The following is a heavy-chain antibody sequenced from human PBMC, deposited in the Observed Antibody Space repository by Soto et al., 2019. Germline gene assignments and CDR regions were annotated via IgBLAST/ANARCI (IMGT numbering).Heavy chain of an antibody. CDR2: IYPGDSDT. D-gene: IGHD3-10*01. CDR1: GYTFTTYW. V-gene: IGHV5-51*01. Sequence: EVQLVQSGAEVKKPGESLKISCKGSGYTFTTYWIGWVRQMPGKGLEWMGLIYPGDSDTKYSPSFQGQVTISADKSISTAYLQWSSLKASDTAMYYCARMGRQVAPRDWFDPWGQGTLVTVFS. J-gene: IGHJ5*02. CDR3: ARMGRQVAPRDWFDP.